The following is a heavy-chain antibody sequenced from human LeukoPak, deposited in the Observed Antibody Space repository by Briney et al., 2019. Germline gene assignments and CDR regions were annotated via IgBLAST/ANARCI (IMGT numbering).Heavy chain of an antibody. Sequence: GGSLRLSCAASGFTFSSYSMNWVRQAPGKGLEWVSSISSSSSYIYYADSVKGRFTISRDNAKNSLYLQMNSLRAEDTAVYYCARAEDRYSGGYYYGMDVWGQGTTVTVSS. J-gene: IGHJ6*02. D-gene: IGHD2-15*01. V-gene: IGHV3-21*01. CDR2: ISSSSSYI. CDR1: GFTFSSYS. CDR3: ARAEDRYSGGYYYGMDV.